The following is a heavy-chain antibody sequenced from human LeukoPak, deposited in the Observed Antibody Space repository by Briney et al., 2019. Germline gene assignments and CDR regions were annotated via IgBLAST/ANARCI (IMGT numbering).Heavy chain of an antibody. D-gene: IGHD4-11*01. CDR3: ARDGTPYSRVY. CDR1: GFTFSSYY. V-gene: IGHV3-7*01. J-gene: IGHJ4*02. Sequence: GGSLRLSCAASGFTFSSYYMSWVRQAPGRGLEWVANIKPDGSARYYADSVKGRFTISRDNAKNSLYLQMNSLRAEDTAVYYCARDGTPYSRVYWGQGTLVTVSS. CDR2: IKPDGSAR.